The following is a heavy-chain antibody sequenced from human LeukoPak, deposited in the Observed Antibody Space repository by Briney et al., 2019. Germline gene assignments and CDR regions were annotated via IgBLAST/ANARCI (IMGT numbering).Heavy chain of an antibody. J-gene: IGHJ4*02. CDR2: IYYSGST. D-gene: IGHD6-19*01. CDR3: ARGPNTDSSGWYHFDY. CDR1: GDSFNSCY. V-gene: IGHV4-59*01. Sequence: PSETLSLTCTVSGDSFNSCYWSWIRQPPGRGLEWIGYIYYSGSTNYNPSLKSRVTISVDTSKNQFSLKLSSVTAADTAVYYCARGPNTDSSGWYHFDYWGQGTLVTVSS.